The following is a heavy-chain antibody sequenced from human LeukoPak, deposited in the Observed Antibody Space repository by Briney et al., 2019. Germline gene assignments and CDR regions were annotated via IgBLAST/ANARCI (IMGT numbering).Heavy chain of an antibody. D-gene: IGHD2-8*02. V-gene: IGHV3-11*04. CDR3: ARDFCGSSTGCIRYSDY. CDR1: GFTFRDHY. Sequence: GGSLRLSCAVSGFTFRDHYMSWFRQAPGQGLEGVSFLSSDGGTIYYADSLKGRFTISRDNAKNSLFLQMNSLRAEDTAVYYCARDFCGSSTGCIRYSDYWGQGTLVTVSS. J-gene: IGHJ4*02. CDR2: LSSDGGTI.